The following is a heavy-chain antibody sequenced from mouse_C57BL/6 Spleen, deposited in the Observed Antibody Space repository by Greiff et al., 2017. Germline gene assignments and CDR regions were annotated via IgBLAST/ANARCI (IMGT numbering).Heavy chain of an antibody. CDR1: GFTFSNYW. J-gene: IGHJ3*01. Sequence: EVKLQESGGGLVQPGGSMKLSCVASGFTFSNYWMNWVRQSPEKGLEWVAQIRLKSDNYATHYAESVKGRFTISRDDSKSSVYLQMNNLRAEDTGIYYCTITAQASFAYWGQGTLVTVSA. V-gene: IGHV6-3*01. CDR3: TITAQASFAY. D-gene: IGHD3-2*02. CDR2: IRLKSDNYAT.